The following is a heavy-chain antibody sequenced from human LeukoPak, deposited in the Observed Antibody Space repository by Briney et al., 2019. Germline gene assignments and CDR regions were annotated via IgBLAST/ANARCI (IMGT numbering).Heavy chain of an antibody. CDR2: ISYDGSNK. D-gene: IGHD1-26*01. V-gene: IGHV3-30*01. J-gene: IGHJ4*02. Sequence: GGSLRLSCAASGFTFSTYAMHWVRKAPGKGLEWVAVISYDGSNKYYADSVKGRFTISRDNSKNTLYLQMNSLRADDTAVYYCARDGAHSGSASFDYWGQGTLVTVSS. CDR1: GFTFSTYA. CDR3: ARDGAHSGSASFDY.